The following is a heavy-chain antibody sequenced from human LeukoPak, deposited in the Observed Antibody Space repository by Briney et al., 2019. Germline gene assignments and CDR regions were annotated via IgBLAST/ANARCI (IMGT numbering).Heavy chain of an antibody. CDR3: AKDRQSRDSLGFDH. J-gene: IGHJ4*02. CDR2: ISGSGDGT. D-gene: IGHD2-21*01. Sequence: PGGSLRLSCAASGFTFSGYSMSWIRQAPGKGPEWVSTISGSGDGTYYADSVKGRFTISRDNSQNTLYVQMNSLRAEDTAVYYCAKDRQSRDSLGFDHWGQGALVIVSS. CDR1: GFTFSGYS. V-gene: IGHV3-23*01.